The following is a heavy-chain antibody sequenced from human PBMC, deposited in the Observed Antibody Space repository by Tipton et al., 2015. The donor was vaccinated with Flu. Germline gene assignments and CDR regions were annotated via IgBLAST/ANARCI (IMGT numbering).Heavy chain of an antibody. CDR2: IYYSGTT. J-gene: IGHJ6*02. Sequence: LSCTVSGDSISTTIYYWGWVRQPPGKGLEWIGSIYYSGTTYYNPSLKSRVTTSVDSSKNEFSLTLASLTAADTAVYYCARDLWNDRRAYYYYGVDVWGQGTTVTVSS. CDR3: ARDLWNDRRAYYYYGVDV. V-gene: IGHV4-39*07. CDR1: GDSISTTIYY. D-gene: IGHD1-1*01.